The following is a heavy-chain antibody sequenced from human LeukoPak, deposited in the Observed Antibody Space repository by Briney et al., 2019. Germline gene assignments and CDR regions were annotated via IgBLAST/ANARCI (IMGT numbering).Heavy chain of an antibody. CDR1: GFTFGTYG. CDR2: ISASGGNT. J-gene: IGHJ4*02. V-gene: IGHV3-23*01. CDR3: AKDGAWLRFDD. Sequence: GGSLRLSCAASGFTFGTYGMDWVRQAPGKGLEWVSAISASGGNTYYADSVKGRFTISRDDSKNTLYLQMNNLRAEDTAVYYCAKDGAWLRFDDWGQGIFVTVSS. D-gene: IGHD5-12*01.